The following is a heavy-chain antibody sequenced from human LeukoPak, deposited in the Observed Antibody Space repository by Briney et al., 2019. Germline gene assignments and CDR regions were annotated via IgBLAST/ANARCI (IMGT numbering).Heavy chain of an antibody. CDR1: GGSFSGYY. J-gene: IGHJ4*02. CDR3: ARRFRGWYLYYFDY. Sequence: SETLSLTCAVYGGSFSGYYWSWIRQPPGKGLEWIGEINHSGSTYYNPSLKSRVTISVDTSKNQFSLKLSSVTAADTAVYYCARRFRGWYLYYFDYWGQGTLVTVSS. V-gene: IGHV4-34*01. CDR2: INHSGST. D-gene: IGHD6-19*01.